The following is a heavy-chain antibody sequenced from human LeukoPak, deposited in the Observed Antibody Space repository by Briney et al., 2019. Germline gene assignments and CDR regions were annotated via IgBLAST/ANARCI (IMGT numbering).Heavy chain of an antibody. D-gene: IGHD6-19*01. Sequence: PSQTLSLTCTVSGGSISSGSYYWGWIRQPPGKGLEWIGSIYYSGSTYYNPSLKGRVTISVDTSKNQFSLKLSSVTAADTAVYYCARQTGYNSGWYPSPGGYFDYWGRGTLVTVSS. V-gene: IGHV4-39*01. CDR2: IYYSGST. CDR1: GGSISSGSYY. CDR3: ARQTGYNSGWYPSPGGYFDY. J-gene: IGHJ4*02.